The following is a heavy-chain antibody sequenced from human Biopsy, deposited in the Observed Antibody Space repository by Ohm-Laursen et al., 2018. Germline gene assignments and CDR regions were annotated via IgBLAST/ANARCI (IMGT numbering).Heavy chain of an antibody. J-gene: IGHJ4*02. V-gene: IGHV4-59*07. D-gene: IGHD7-27*01. CDR1: GGSIKSYY. Sequence: SDTLSLTCTVSGGSIKSYYWNWIRQSPGKGLEWIGFIYYTGHTNYNPSLKSRATISVDTSKKQFSLKVISVTAADTAVYYCARLTGDPSYWGQGILVTVSS. CDR3: ARLTGDPSY. CDR2: IYYTGHT.